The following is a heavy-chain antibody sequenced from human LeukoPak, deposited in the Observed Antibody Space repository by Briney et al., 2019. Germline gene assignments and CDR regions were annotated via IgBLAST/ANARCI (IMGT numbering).Heavy chain of an antibody. CDR1: DDIFRRYH. Sequence: SVKVSCKASDDIFRRYHISWVRQAPGQGLDWMGDVIPILDTTHYAQKFQGRITITADESTSTCYMELSSLRSEDTAVYYCARVVTPRYCSSTSCYWKGWFDPWGQGTLVTVSS. J-gene: IGHJ5*02. D-gene: IGHD2-2*01. CDR2: VIPILDTT. V-gene: IGHV1-69*13. CDR3: ARVVTPRYCSSTSCYWKGWFDP.